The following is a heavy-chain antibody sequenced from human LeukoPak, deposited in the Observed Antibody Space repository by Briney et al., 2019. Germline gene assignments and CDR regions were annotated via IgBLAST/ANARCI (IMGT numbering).Heavy chain of an antibody. CDR1: GFTFSSYG. CDR2: IRYDGSEK. CDR3: AKDPEYELLADS. V-gene: IGHV3-30*02. Sequence: PGGSLRLSCAASGFTFSSYGFHWVRQAPGKGLEWVTFIRYDGSEKYYADSVRGRFTISRDNSKNTAYLQMNSLRVADTAVYYCAKDPEYELLADSRGQGTLVTVSS. D-gene: IGHD2-2*01. J-gene: IGHJ4*02.